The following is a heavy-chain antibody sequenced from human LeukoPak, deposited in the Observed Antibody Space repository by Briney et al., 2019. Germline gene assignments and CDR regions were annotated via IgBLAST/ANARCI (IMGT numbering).Heavy chain of an antibody. CDR3: ARGVWFGELDY. V-gene: IGHV4-59*11. CDR1: GGSISSHY. J-gene: IGHJ4*02. Sequence: SETLSLTCTVSGGSISSHYWSWIRQPPGKGLEWIGYIYYSGSTYYNPSLKSRVTISVDTSKNQFSLKLSSVTAADTAVYYCARGVWFGELDYWGQGTLVTVSS. D-gene: IGHD3-10*01. CDR2: IYYSGST.